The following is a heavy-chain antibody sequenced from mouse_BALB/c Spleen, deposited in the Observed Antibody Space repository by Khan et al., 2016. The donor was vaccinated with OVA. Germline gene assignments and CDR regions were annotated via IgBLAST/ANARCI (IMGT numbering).Heavy chain of an antibody. Sequence: VQLQQSGTVLARPGASVKMSCKASGYSFTSFWMHWVKQRPGQGLEWIGGIFPGNSDTSYNQKFKGKAKLTAVTSASTAYMELSSLTNEDSAVYYWTRGGDGSFAYWGQGTLVTVAA. D-gene: IGHD1-2*01. CDR2: IFPGNSDT. J-gene: IGHJ3*01. CDR3: TRGGDGSFAY. CDR1: GYSFTSFW. V-gene: IGHV1-5*01.